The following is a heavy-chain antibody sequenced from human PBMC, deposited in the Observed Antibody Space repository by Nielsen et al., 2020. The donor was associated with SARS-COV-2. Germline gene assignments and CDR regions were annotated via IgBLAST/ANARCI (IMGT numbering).Heavy chain of an antibody. D-gene: IGHD3-10*01. J-gene: IGHJ5*02. CDR3: ARFTVRGGWFNWFDP. CDR1: GYTFTSYG. CDR2: IIPIFGTA. Sequence: SVKVSCKASGYTFTSYGISWVRQAPGQGLEWMGGIIPIFGTANYAQKFQGRVTITADESTSTAYMELSSLRSEDTAVYYCARFTVRGGWFNWFDPWGQGTLVTVSS. V-gene: IGHV1-69*13.